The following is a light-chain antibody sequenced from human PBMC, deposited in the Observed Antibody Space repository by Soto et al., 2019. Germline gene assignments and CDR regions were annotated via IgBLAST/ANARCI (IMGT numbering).Light chain of an antibody. CDR1: SSDVGLYDY. Sequence: QSALTQPASVSWSPGQSITISSTGTSSDVGLYDYVSWYQQHPGKARQLMIYAVSNRPSGVSNRFSASKSGNSGSLLISGLQAEDEADYYCSSYTSDSSYVFGSGTKVTVL. CDR2: AVS. J-gene: IGLJ1*01. CDR3: SSYTSDSSYV. V-gene: IGLV2-14*01.